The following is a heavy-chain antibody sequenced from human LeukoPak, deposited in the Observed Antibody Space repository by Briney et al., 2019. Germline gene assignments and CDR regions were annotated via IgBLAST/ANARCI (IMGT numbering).Heavy chain of an antibody. V-gene: IGHV3-7*01. Sequence: GGSLRLACVAAGFTFSRYWVNWVRQAPGKWLEWVAIIKTDGSEKFYADSVRGRFTISRDNAKNSLYLQMNSLRADDTAVYYCARGGSWSWDNWGQGTLVTVSS. J-gene: IGHJ4*02. D-gene: IGHD2-8*02. CDR1: GFTFSRYW. CDR2: IKTDGSEK. CDR3: ARGGSWSWDN.